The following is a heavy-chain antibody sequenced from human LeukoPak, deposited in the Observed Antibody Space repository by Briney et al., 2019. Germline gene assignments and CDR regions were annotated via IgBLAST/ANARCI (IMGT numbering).Heavy chain of an antibody. CDR1: GFTFSSYA. V-gene: IGHV3-30-3*01. Sequence: GGSLRLSCAASGFTFSSYAMHWVRQAPGKGLEWVAVISYDGSNKYYADSVKGRFTISRDNSKNTLYLQMNSLRAEDTAVYYCAKGADYDFWSGYPVPLFDYWGQGTLVTVSS. D-gene: IGHD3-3*01. CDR3: AKGADYDFWSGYPVPLFDY. J-gene: IGHJ4*02. CDR2: ISYDGSNK.